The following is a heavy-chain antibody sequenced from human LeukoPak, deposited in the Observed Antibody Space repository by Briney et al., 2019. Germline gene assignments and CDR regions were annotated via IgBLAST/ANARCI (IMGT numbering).Heavy chain of an antibody. V-gene: IGHV4-59*01. CDR2: IYYSGST. CDR3: ARETPGLDY. J-gene: IGHJ4*02. CDR1: GGSISSYY. Sequence: SETLSLTCTASGGSISSYYWSWIRQPPGKGLEWIGYIYYSGSTNYNPSLKSRVTISVDTSKNQFSLKLSSVTAADTAVYYCARETPGLDYWGQGTLVTVSS.